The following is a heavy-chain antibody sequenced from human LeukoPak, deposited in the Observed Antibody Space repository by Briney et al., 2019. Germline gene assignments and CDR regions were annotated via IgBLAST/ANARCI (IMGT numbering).Heavy chain of an antibody. J-gene: IGHJ3*02. D-gene: IGHD5-18*01. CDR1: GFTFSSYE. CDR3: ARAGGDTAVVFDAFDI. Sequence: GGSLRLSCAASGFTFSSYEMNWVRQAPGKGLEWVSYISSSGSTIYYADSVKGRFTISRDNAKNSLYLQMNSLRADDTAVYYCARAGGDTAVVFDAFDIWGQGTMVTVSS. CDR2: ISSSGSTI. V-gene: IGHV3-48*03.